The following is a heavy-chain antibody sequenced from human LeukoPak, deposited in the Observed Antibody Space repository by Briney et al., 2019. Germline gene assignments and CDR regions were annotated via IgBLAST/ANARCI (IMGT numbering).Heavy chain of an antibody. D-gene: IGHD1-26*01. V-gene: IGHV1-2*02. Sequence: ASVKVSCKASGYTFTDYYMHWVRQAPGQGLEWMGWINPNSGGTNYAQRFQGRVTMTRDTSISTAYMELRSLRSDDTAVYYCARDKVGATHFDYWGQGTLVTVSS. CDR2: INPNSGGT. J-gene: IGHJ4*02. CDR3: ARDKVGATHFDY. CDR1: GYTFTDYY.